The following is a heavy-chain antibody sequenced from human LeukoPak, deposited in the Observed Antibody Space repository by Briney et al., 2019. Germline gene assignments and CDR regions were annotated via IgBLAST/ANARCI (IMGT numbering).Heavy chain of an antibody. J-gene: IGHJ5*02. V-gene: IGHV4-34*01. D-gene: IGHD3-10*01. Sequence: SETLSLTCAVYGGSFSGYYWSWIRQPPGKGLEWIGEINHSGSTNYNPSLKSRVTISVDTSKNQFSLKLGSVTAADTAVYYCARGEVYYGSGSYDWFDPWGQGTLVTVSS. CDR3: ARGEVYYGSGSYDWFDP. CDR1: GGSFSGYY. CDR2: INHSGST.